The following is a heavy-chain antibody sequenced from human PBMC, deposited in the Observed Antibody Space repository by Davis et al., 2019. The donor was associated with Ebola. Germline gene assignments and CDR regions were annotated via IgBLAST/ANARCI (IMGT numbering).Heavy chain of an antibody. CDR1: GFTFSSYS. J-gene: IGHJ4*02. CDR3: ARERVPAAFDY. V-gene: IGHV3-20*04. Sequence: GESLKISCAASGFTFSSYSMNWVRQAPGKGLEWVSGINWNGGSTGYADSVKGRFTISRDNAKNSLYLQMNSLRAEDTALYYCARERVPAAFDYWGQGTLVTVSS. D-gene: IGHD2-2*01. CDR2: INWNGGST.